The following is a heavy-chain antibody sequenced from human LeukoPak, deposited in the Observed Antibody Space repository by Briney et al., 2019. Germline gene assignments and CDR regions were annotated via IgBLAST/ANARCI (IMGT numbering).Heavy chain of an antibody. D-gene: IGHD4-17*01. Sequence: GGSLRLSCAASGFTFSTYTMNWVRQAPGKGLEWVSSITSSSYTYYADSMKGRFTISRDNANNSLSLQMNNLRPEDTAVYYCARHGRRVTTVTIDYWGQGTLVTVSS. V-gene: IGHV3-21*04. CDR3: ARHGRRVTTVTIDY. J-gene: IGHJ4*02. CDR2: ITSSSYT. CDR1: GFTFSTYT.